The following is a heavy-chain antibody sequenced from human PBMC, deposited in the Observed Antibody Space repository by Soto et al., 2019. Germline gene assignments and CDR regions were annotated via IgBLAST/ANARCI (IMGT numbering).Heavy chain of an antibody. V-gene: IGHV3-48*03. D-gene: IGHD2-2*01. CDR2: ISSSGSTI. J-gene: IGHJ6*02. CDR3: ARDAYCSSTSCSHLDNYYYYYGMDV. CDR1: GFTFSSYE. Sequence: EVQLVESGGGLVQPGGSLRLSCAASGFTFSSYEMNWVRQAPGKGLEWVSYISSSGSTIYYADSVKGRFTISRDNAKNSLYLQMNSLRAEDTAVYYCARDAYCSSTSCSHLDNYYYYYGMDVWGQGTTVTVSS.